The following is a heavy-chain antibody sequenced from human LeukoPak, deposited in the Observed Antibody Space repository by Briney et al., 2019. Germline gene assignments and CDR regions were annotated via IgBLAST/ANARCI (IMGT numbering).Heavy chain of an antibody. CDR2: ISTRGRNT. CDR1: GFAFSSNY. D-gene: IGHD2-15*01. J-gene: IGHJ4*02. CDR3: AKDLQKGPVESFDY. V-gene: IGHV3-23*01. Sequence: GGSLRLSCTASGFAFSSNYMSWVRQAPGKGLEWVSAISTRGRNTYYADSVKGRFTISRDNSKNTVYLQMNSLRAEDTAVYYCAKDLQKGPVESFDYWGQGTLVTVSS.